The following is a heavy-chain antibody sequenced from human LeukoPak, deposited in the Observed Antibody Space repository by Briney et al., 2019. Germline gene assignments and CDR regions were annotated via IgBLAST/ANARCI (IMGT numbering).Heavy chain of an antibody. D-gene: IGHD2-2*01. Sequence: ASVKVSCKAAGYTSTGYYIHWVRQAPGQGLEWMGWINPKNGDKKYAQKFQDRVTMTRDTSTSTAYMELSSLRSDDTAKYYCARDGYCGTTKCYGTWFDPWGQGTLVTVSP. J-gene: IGHJ5*02. CDR1: GYTSTGYY. V-gene: IGHV1-2*02. CDR3: ARDGYCGTTKCYGTWFDP. CDR2: INPKNGDK.